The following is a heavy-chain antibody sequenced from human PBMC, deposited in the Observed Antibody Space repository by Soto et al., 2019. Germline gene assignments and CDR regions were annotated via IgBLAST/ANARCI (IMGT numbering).Heavy chain of an antibody. CDR2: IYYSGST. V-gene: IGHV4-59*12. D-gene: IGHD3-3*01. J-gene: IGHJ5*02. CDR1: GGSISSYY. Sequence: PSETLSLTCTVSGGSISSYYWSWIRQPPGKGLEWIGYIYYSGSTNYNPSLKSRVTISVDTSKNQFSLKLSSVTAADTAVYYCARGLKTDLWSGNYTGIGNWFDPWGQGPLVTVSS. CDR3: ARGLKTDLWSGNYTGIGNWFDP.